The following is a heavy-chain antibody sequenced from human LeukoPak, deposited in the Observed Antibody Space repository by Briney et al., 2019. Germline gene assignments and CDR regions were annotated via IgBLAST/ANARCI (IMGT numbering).Heavy chain of an antibody. V-gene: IGHV3-48*03. D-gene: IGHD3-22*01. Sequence: GGSLRLSCAASGFTFSSYEMNWVRQAPGKGLEWVSYISSSGSTIYYADSVKGRFTISRDNAKNSLYLQMNSLRAEDTAVYYCARDLHYYDSSPPGYWGQGTLVTVSS. CDR2: ISSSGSTI. J-gene: IGHJ4*02. CDR1: GFTFSSYE. CDR3: ARDLHYYDSSPPGY.